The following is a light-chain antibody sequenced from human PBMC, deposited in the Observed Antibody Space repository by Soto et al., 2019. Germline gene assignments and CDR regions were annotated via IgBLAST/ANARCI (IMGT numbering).Light chain of an antibody. Sequence: DIQMTKSPSTLSASVGDRVTITCRASQSISSWLAWYQQKPGKDPNLLIYKTSILENGVPSRFSGSGSGTEFTPSISSLQPDDFATYYCHQYNSYWTFGQGTKVDIK. CDR2: KTS. V-gene: IGKV1-5*03. J-gene: IGKJ1*01. CDR1: QSISSW. CDR3: HQYNSYWT.